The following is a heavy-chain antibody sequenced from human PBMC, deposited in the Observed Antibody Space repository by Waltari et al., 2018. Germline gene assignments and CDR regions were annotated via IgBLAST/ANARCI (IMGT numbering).Heavy chain of an antibody. J-gene: IGHJ4*02. CDR2: INSDGSST. Sequence: EVQLVASGGGLVQPGGSLRLPCAASGFTFSTYWMHGVRQAPGKGLVWVSRINSDGSSTSYADSVKGRFTISRDNAKNTLYLQMNSLRAEDTAVYYCARAAEWELGDLLDYWGQGTLVTVSS. D-gene: IGHD1-26*01. CDR3: ARAAEWELGDLLDY. V-gene: IGHV3-74*01. CDR1: GFTFSTYW.